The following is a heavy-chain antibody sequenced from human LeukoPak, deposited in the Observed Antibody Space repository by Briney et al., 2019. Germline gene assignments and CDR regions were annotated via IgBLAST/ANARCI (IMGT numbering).Heavy chain of an antibody. D-gene: IGHD6-6*01. J-gene: IGHJ5*02. CDR1: GGTFSSYA. CDR3: ARAVAARPFDP. V-gene: IGHV1-69*04. CDR2: IIPIFGIA. Sequence: ASVKVSCKASGGTFSSYAISWVRQAPGQGLEWMGRIIPIFGIANYAQKFQGRVTITADKSTSTAYMELSSLRSEDTAVYYCARAVAARPFDPWGQGTLVTVSS.